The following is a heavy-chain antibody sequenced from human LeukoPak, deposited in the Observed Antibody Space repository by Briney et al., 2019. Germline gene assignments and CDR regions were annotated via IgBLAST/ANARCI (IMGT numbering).Heavy chain of an antibody. CDR1: GXTISSYY. Sequence: SETLSLTCTVSGXTISSYYWSWIRQPPGKGLEWIGYVYYTGNTNYNPSLKSRVTISVDTSRNQFSLKLSSVTAADTAVYYCANSTIASSGYFDYWGQGTLVTVSS. D-gene: IGHD3-22*01. J-gene: IGHJ4*02. CDR2: VYYTGNT. V-gene: IGHV4-59*08. CDR3: ANSTIASSGYFDY.